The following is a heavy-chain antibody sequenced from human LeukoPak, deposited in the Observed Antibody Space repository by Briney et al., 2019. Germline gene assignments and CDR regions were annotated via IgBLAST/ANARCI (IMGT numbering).Heavy chain of an antibody. Sequence: SETLSPTCTVSGGSIINYYWTWIRQPPGRGLEWIGQIHYSGTTNYNPSLKSRVTISVDTSKNQFSLKLSSVTAADTAVYYCARVYYSTSYDYWYFDLWGRGTLVTVSS. CDR2: IHYSGTT. D-gene: IGHD6-13*01. V-gene: IGHV4-59*01. CDR3: ARVYYSTSYDYWYFDL. CDR1: GGSIINYY. J-gene: IGHJ2*01.